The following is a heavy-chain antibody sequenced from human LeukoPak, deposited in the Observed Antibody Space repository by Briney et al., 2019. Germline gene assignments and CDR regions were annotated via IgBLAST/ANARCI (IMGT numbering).Heavy chain of an antibody. D-gene: IGHD3-22*01. J-gene: IGHJ4*02. CDR2: ISGSGGST. Sequence: PGGSLRLSCAASGFTFSSYAMSWVRQAPGKGLEWVSAISGSGGSTYYADSVKGRFTISRDNSKNTLYLQMNSLRAEDTAVYYCAEEELLLSDSSGYGYWGQGTLVTVSS. CDR3: AEEELLLSDSSGYGY. V-gene: IGHV3-23*01. CDR1: GFTFSSYA.